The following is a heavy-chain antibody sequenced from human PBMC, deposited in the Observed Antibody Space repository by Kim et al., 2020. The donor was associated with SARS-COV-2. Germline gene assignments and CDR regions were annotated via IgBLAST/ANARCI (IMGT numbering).Heavy chain of an antibody. CDR2: IIPIFRTA. CDR3: AGGQGGYSRGYSNYYSMDV. CDR1: GEPSGSYA. Sequence: SVKVSCKASGEPSGSYAISWVRQAPGQGLEWMGGIIPIFRTANYAQKFQGRVTITADESTSTAYMELSSLRSEDTAVYYCAGGQGGYSRGYSNYYSMDVWGQGTTVIVSS. V-gene: IGHV1-69*13. D-gene: IGHD5-12*01. J-gene: IGHJ6*02.